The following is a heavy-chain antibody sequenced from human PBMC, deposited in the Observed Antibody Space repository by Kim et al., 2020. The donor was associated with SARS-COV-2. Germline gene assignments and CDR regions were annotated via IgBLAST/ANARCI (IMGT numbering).Heavy chain of an antibody. Sequence: SETLSLTCTVSGGSISSYYWSWIRQPPGKGLEWIGYIYYSGSTNYNPSLKSRVTISVDTSKNQFSLKLSSVTAADTAVYYCARDGGYSSSWYLYWGQGTL. CDR2: IYYSGST. D-gene: IGHD6-13*01. CDR3: ARDGGYSSSWYLY. J-gene: IGHJ4*02. CDR1: GGSISSYY. V-gene: IGHV4-59*01.